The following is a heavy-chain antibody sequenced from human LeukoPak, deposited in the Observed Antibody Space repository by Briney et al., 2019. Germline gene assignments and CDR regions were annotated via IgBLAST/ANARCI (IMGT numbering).Heavy chain of an antibody. CDR2: ISGDGGST. CDR1: GFTFDDYA. J-gene: IGHJ4*02. CDR3: AKDTYYYDSSGYYDY. Sequence: PGGSLRLSCAASGFTFDDYAMHWLRQAPGKGLEWVSLISGDGGSTYYADSVKGRFTISRDNSKNSLYLQMNSLRTEDTALYYCAKDTYYYDSSGYYDYWGQGTLVTVSS. V-gene: IGHV3-43*02. D-gene: IGHD3-22*01.